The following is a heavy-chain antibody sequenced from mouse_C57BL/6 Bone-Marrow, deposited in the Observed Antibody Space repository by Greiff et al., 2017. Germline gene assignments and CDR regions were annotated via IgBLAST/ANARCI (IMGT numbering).Heavy chain of an antibody. CDR2: INSDGGST. CDR1: EYEFPSHD. Sequence: EVKLVESGGGLVQPGESLKLSCESNEYEFPSHDMSWVRKTPEKRLELVAAINSDGGSTYYPDTMERRVIISRDHTKKTLYLQMSSLRSEDTALYYCARLSTASDWYFDVWGTGTTVTVSS. J-gene: IGHJ1*03. D-gene: IGHD1-2*01. CDR3: ARLSTASDWYFDV. V-gene: IGHV5-2*03.